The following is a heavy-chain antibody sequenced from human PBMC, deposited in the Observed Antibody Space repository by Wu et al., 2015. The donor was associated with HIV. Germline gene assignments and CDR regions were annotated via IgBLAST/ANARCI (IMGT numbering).Heavy chain of an antibody. Sequence: QVQLVQSGAEVKKPGASVKVSCKASGYTFTSYGISWVRQAPGQGLEWMGWISAYNGNTNYAQKLQGRVTMTTDTSTSTAYMELRSLRSDDTAVYYCARDTYYYDSSGYYYKVNGIDYCGQGTLVTVSS. D-gene: IGHD3-22*01. J-gene: IGHJ4*02. V-gene: IGHV1-18*01. CDR2: ISAYNGNT. CDR1: GYTFTSYG. CDR3: ARDTYYYDSSGYYYKVNGIDY.